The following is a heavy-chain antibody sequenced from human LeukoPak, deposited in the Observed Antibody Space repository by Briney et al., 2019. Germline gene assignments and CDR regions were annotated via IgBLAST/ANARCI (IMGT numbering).Heavy chain of an antibody. J-gene: IGHJ4*02. CDR2: ISTYNGNT. D-gene: IGHD1-26*01. CDR3: ARDKGWELPLDY. Sequence: ASVKVSCKASGYTFTTYGITWVRQAPGQGLEWMGWISTYNGNTNYAQRLQGRVTMTTDTSTSTAYMELRSLRSDDTAVYYCARDKGWELPLDYWGQGTLVTVSS. V-gene: IGHV1-18*01. CDR1: GYTFTTYG.